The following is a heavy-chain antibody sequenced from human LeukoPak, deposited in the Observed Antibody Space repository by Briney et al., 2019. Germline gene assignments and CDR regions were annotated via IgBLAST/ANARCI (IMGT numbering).Heavy chain of an antibody. J-gene: IGHJ6*03. D-gene: IGHD1-7*01. Sequence: SETLSPTCTVPGGSINSYYWSWIRQPPGKGLEWIGYTYYSGSTNYNPSLKSRVTISVDTSKNQFSLKLSSVTAADTAVYYCAKDKIAGTTAYYYYMDVWGKGTTVTVSS. CDR1: GGSINSYY. V-gene: IGHV4-59*12. CDR3: AKDKIAGTTAYYYYMDV. CDR2: TYYSGST.